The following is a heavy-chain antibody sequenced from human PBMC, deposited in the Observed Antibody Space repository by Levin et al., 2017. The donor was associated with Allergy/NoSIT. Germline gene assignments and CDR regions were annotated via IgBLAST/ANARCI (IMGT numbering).Heavy chain of an antibody. J-gene: IGHJ5*02. D-gene: IGHD3-9*01. CDR3: ARGEDYDILTGYPRWFDP. Sequence: SETLSLTCTVSGDSIDSGDYYWSWLRQSPGKGLEWIGHVYYNGGTSYNPSLKSRISIAIDTSQSQFSLRLRSVTAADTAVYYCARGEDYDILTGYPRWFDPWGQGTLVNVSS. V-gene: IGHV4-30-4*01. CDR2: VYYNGGT. CDR1: GDSIDSGDYY.